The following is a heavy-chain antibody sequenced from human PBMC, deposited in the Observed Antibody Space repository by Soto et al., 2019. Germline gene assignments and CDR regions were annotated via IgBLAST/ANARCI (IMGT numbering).Heavy chain of an antibody. V-gene: IGHV1-18*01. CDR2: ISAYNGNT. D-gene: IGHD3-22*01. J-gene: IGHJ5*02. Sequence: SVKVSCRASGYTFTSYGISWVRQAPGQGLEWMGWISAYNGNTNYAQKLQGRVTMTTDTSTSTAYMELRSLRSDDTAVYYCARVIHYYDSSGYYPNWFDPWGQG. CDR3: ARVIHYYDSSGYYPNWFDP. CDR1: GYTFTSYG.